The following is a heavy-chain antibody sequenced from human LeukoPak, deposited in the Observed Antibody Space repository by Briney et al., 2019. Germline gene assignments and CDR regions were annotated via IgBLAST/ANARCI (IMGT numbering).Heavy chain of an antibody. V-gene: IGHV3-23*01. CDR2: ISGGGGST. CDR1: GFTFSSYA. D-gene: IGHD5-18*01. CDR3: ATERGYSYGYPFDY. J-gene: IGHJ4*02. Sequence: PGGSLRLSCAASGFTFSSYAMSWVRQAPGKGLEWVSAISGGGGSTYYADSVKGRFTISRDNSKNTLYLQMNSLRAEDTAVYYCATERGYSYGYPFDYWGQGTLVTVSS.